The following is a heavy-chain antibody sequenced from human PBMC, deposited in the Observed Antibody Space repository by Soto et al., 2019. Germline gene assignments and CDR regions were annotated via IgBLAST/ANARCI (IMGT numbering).Heavy chain of an antibody. CDR1: GFALSYYW. J-gene: IGHJ4*02. CDR3: VSDTEARCY. Sequence: GGSLRLSCAASGFALSYYWLHWVRQVPGKGLEWVSRLSPDENIVDYADSVKGRFTISRDNTKNTFYLQMDSLRVEDTAVYYCVSDTEARCYWGQGTPVTVSS. V-gene: IGHV3-74*01. CDR2: LSPDENIV.